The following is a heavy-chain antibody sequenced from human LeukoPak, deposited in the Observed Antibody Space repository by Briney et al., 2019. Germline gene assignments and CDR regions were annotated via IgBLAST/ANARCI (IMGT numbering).Heavy chain of an antibody. CDR1: GGSFSGYY. CDR2: INHSGST. J-gene: IGHJ5*02. D-gene: IGHD4-11*01. V-gene: IGHV4-34*01. CDR3: ARGRSYSNYRIGGFDP. Sequence: PSETLSLTCAVYGGSFSGYYWSWIRQPPGKGLQWIGEINHSGSTNYNPSLKSRVTILVDTSKNQFSLKLSSVTAADTAVYYCARGRSYSNYRIGGFDPWGQGTLVTVSS.